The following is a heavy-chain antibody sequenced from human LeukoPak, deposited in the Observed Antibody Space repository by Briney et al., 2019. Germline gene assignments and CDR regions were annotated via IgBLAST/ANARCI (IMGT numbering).Heavy chain of an antibody. CDR3: ARIRSGYYHDY. CDR2: ISSSGGNT. V-gene: IGHV3-23*01. Sequence: GGSLRLSCAASGFTFSNYAMSSVRQAPGKGLEWVSTISSSGGNTYYADSVKGRFTISRDNSKNTLYLQMNSLRAEDTAVYYCARIRSGYYHDYWGQGTLVTVSS. J-gene: IGHJ4*02. D-gene: IGHD3-3*01. CDR1: GFTFSNYA.